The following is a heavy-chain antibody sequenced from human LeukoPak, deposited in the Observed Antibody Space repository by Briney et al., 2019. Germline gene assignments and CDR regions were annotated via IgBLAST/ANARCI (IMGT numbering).Heavy chain of an antibody. CDR1: GGSFSGYY. Sequence: SETLSLTCAVYGGSFSGYYWSWIRQPPGKGLEWIGEINHSGSTNYNPSLKSRVTISVDTSKNQFSLKLSSVTAADTAVYYCARRGIAAAFDYWGQGTLVTVSS. D-gene: IGHD6-13*01. CDR3: ARRGIAAAFDY. CDR2: INHSGST. J-gene: IGHJ4*02. V-gene: IGHV4-34*01.